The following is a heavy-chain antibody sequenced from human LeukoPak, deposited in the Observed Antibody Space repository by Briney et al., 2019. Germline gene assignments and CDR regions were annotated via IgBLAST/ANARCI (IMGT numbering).Heavy chain of an antibody. CDR2: IYPGDSDT. CDR1: GYSFTSYW. Sequence: KSGESLKISCKGPGYSFTSYWIGWVRQMPGKGLEWMGIIYPGDSDTRYSPSFQGQVTISADKSISTAYLQWSSLKASDTAMYYCARHGYNWNIIYYYYMDVWGKGTTVTVSS. V-gene: IGHV5-51*01. J-gene: IGHJ6*03. CDR3: ARHGYNWNIIYYYYMDV. D-gene: IGHD1/OR15-1a*01.